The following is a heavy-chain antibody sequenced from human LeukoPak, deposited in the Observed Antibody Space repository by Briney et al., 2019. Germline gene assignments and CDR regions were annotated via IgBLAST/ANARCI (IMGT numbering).Heavy chain of an antibody. CDR3: ARPYYFDSGAYSHFDY. Sequence: GGSLRLSCAASGFTFSSYSMNWVRQAPGKGLEWVSSISSSSSYIYYADSVKGRFTISRDNAKNSLYLQMNSLRAEDTAVYYCARPYYFDSGAYSHFDYWGQGTLVTVSA. D-gene: IGHD3-22*01. CDR1: GFTFSSYS. J-gene: IGHJ4*02. V-gene: IGHV3-21*01. CDR2: ISSSSSYI.